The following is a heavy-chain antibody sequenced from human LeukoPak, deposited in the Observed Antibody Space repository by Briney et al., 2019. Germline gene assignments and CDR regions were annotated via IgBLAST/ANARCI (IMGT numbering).Heavy chain of an antibody. V-gene: IGHV3-30*18. J-gene: IGHJ4*02. CDR1: GFTFSSYG. CDR3: AKDSGTSSDAPPGIAVAGLDY. Sequence: GGSLRLSCAASGFTFSSYGMHWVRQAPGKGLEWVAVISYDGSNKYYADSVKGRFTISRDNSKNTLYLQMNSLRAEDTAVYYCAKDSGTSSDAPPGIAVAGLDYWGQGTLVTVSS. D-gene: IGHD6-19*01. CDR2: ISYDGSNK.